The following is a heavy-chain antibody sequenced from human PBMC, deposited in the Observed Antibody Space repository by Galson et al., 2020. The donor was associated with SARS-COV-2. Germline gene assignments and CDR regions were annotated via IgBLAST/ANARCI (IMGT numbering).Heavy chain of an antibody. CDR1: GFTFSSFG. J-gene: IGHJ6*02. Sequence: LSLTCVASGFTFSSFGMHWVRHTPVKGLEWVAVISYDGSIDYYADSVKGRFTISRDNSKNTLYLQMNNLRVEDTAVYYCAKGGWELPDYYHGMDVWGQGTTVTVSS. D-gene: IGHD1-26*01. CDR3: AKGGWELPDYYHGMDV. V-gene: IGHV3-30*18. CDR2: ISYDGSID.